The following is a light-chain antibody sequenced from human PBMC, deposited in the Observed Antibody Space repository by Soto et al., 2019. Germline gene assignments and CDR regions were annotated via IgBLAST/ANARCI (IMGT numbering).Light chain of an antibody. CDR2: DAS. CDR1: RSISNW. J-gene: IGKJ2*01. Sequence: DIQMTQSPSTLSASVGDRVTITCRASRSISNWLAWYQQRPGIAPKLLIFDASILQSGVPSRFSGSGSGTEFTLSISRLQTDDFATYYCQQANSFPYSFGQGTKLEIK. V-gene: IGKV1-5*01. CDR3: QQANSFPYS.